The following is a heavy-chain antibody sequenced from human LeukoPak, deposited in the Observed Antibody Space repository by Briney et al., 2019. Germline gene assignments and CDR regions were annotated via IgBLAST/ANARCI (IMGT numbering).Heavy chain of an antibody. CDR1: GESFSGYY. V-gene: IGHV4-34*01. D-gene: IGHD3-16*02. Sequence: SETLSLTCAVYGESFSGYYWSWIRQPPGKGLEWIGEINHSGSTNYNPSLKSRVTISVDTSKNQFSLKLSSVTAADTAVYYCARTGAFWESYRYFDYWGQGTLVTVSS. CDR2: INHSGST. J-gene: IGHJ4*02. CDR3: ARTGAFWESYRYFDY.